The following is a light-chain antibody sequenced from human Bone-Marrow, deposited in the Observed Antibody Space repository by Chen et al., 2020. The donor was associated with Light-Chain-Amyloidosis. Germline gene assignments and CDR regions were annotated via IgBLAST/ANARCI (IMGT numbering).Light chain of an antibody. CDR2: DDS. J-gene: IGLJ3*02. Sequence: SYELTQPPSVSVSPGQTATIACGGNNIGSTSVHWYQQTPGQAPLLVVYDDSDRPSGIPERLSGSNSGNTATLTISGVEAGDEADYYCQVWDRSSDRPVFGGGTKLTVL. CDR3: QVWDRSSDRPV. CDR1: NIGSTS. V-gene: IGLV3-21*02.